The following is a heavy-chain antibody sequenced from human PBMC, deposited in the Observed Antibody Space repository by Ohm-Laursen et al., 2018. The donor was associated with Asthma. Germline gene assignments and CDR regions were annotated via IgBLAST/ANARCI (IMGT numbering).Heavy chain of an antibody. CDR1: VFTFNKHH. Sequence: GSLRLSCSASVFTFNKHHMTWVRQAPGKGLEWVSAIDGSGGRTYYADSVKGRFTISRDNPRNTLYLQMNSLRAEDTAVYYCAKDSSEVVAADEYWGQGTLVTVSS. J-gene: IGHJ4*02. CDR2: IDGSGGRT. V-gene: IGHV3-23*01. CDR3: AKDSSEVVAADEY. D-gene: IGHD2-15*01.